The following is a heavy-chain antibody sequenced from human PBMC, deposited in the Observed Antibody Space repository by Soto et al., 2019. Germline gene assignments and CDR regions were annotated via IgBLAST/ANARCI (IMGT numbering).Heavy chain of an antibody. CDR3: AKTVGATKLEDH. V-gene: IGHV3-23*01. D-gene: IGHD1-26*01. CDR1: GFNFNNHV. CDR2: ISNSDDVG. J-gene: IGHJ4*02. Sequence: GGSLRLYCSGSGFNFNNHVINWVRQAPGKGLEWVASISNSDDVGFYADSVRGRFSVTRDRSTNTLHLQMDYVQVEDTGIYYCAKTVGATKLEDHWGQGTLVTVSS.